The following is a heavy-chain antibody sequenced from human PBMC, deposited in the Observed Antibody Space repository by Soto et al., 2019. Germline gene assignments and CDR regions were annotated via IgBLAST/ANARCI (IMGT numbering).Heavy chain of an antibody. D-gene: IGHD3-22*01. CDR1: GVSLSSSGVG. J-gene: IGHJ4*02. CDR3: AHRREYYDYDSSGYPFDS. V-gene: IGHV2-5*02. Sequence: QITLKESGPTLVKPTQTLTLTCTISGVSLSSSGVGVGWIRQPPGKALEWLALIFWDDNTRYSPSLAGRLTITKDPSKDQVVLTMTRLDPVDTGTYYCAHRREYYDYDSSGYPFDSWGQGILVTVSS. CDR2: IFWDDNT.